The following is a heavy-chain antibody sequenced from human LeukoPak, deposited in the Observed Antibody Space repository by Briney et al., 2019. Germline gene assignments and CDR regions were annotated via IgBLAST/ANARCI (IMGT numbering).Heavy chain of an antibody. CDR3: ARDLSVVGATVC. V-gene: IGHV4-59*01. Sequence: SETLSLTCTVSGGSISSYYWSWIRQPPGKGLEWIGYIYYSGSTNYNPSLKSRVTISVDTSKNQFSLKLSSVTAADTAVYYCARDLSVVGATVCWGQGTLVTVSS. CDR2: IYYSGST. J-gene: IGHJ4*02. D-gene: IGHD1-26*01. CDR1: GGSISSYY.